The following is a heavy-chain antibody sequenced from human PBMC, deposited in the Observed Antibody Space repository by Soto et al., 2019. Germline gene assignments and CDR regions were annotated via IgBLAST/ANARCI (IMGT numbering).Heavy chain of an antibody. Sequence: PGGSLRLSCAASGFTFSSHEMNWVRQAPGKGLEWVSYISSSGSTIYYADSVKGRFTISRDNAKNSLYLQMNSLRAEDTAVYYCARPPYGDYAGYWGQGTLVTVSS. CDR2: ISSSGSTI. D-gene: IGHD4-17*01. CDR3: ARPPYGDYAGY. V-gene: IGHV3-48*03. J-gene: IGHJ4*02. CDR1: GFTFSSHE.